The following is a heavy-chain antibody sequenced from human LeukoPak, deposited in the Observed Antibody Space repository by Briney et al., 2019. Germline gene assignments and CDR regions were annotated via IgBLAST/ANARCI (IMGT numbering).Heavy chain of an antibody. Sequence: GGSLRLSCAASGFTVSSNYMSWVRQAPGKGLEWVSVIYSGGSTYYADSVKGRFTISRDNSKNTLYLQMNSLRAEDTAVYYCARHQGGPNIAVAYDAFDTWGQGTMVTVSS. D-gene: IGHD6-19*01. V-gene: IGHV3-53*01. CDR1: GFTVSSNY. CDR2: IYSGGST. J-gene: IGHJ3*02. CDR3: ARHQGGPNIAVAYDAFDT.